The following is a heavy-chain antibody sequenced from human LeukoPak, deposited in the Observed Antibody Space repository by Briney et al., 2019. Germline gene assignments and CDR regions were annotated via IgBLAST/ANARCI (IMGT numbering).Heavy chain of an antibody. V-gene: IGHV3-23*01. J-gene: IGHJ3*02. CDR1: GFTFSSYA. D-gene: IGHD4-17*01. CDR3: VKDQDPLSTVPTRAFDI. Sequence: GGSQRLSCAASGFTFSSYAMSWVRQAPGKGLEWVSAISGSGGSTYYADSVKGRFTISRGNSKNTLYLQMNSLRAEDTAVYYCVKDQDPLSTVPTRAFDIWGQGTMVTVSS. CDR2: ISGSGGST.